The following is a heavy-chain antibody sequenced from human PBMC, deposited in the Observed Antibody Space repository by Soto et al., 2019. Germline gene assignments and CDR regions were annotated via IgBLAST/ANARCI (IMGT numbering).Heavy chain of an antibody. J-gene: IGHJ5*02. D-gene: IGHD2-2*01. CDR1: GFTFSSYP. CDR3: ARVPDR. Sequence: LRLSCAASGFTFSSYPMSWIRQPPGKGLEWIGYIYHSGSTYYNPSLKSRVTISVDRSKNQFSLKLSSVTAADTAVYYCARVPDRWGQGTLVTVSS. V-gene: IGHV4-30-2*01. CDR2: IYHSGST.